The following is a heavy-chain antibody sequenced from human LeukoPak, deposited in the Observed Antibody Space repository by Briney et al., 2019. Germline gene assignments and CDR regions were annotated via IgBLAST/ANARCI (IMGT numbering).Heavy chain of an antibody. CDR2: IYYSGST. CDR3: ARSGIAVAGTAFDI. D-gene: IGHD6-19*01. Sequence: SETLSLTCTVSGGSISSGDYYWSWIRQPPGKGLEWIGYIYYSGSTYYNPSLKSRVTISVDTSKNQFSLKLSSVTAADTAVYYCARSGIAVAGTAFDIWGQRDNGHRLF. CDR1: GGSISSGDYY. V-gene: IGHV4-30-4*01. J-gene: IGHJ3*02.